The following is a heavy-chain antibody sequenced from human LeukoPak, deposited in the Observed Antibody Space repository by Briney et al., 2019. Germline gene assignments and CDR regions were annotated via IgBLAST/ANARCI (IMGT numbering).Heavy chain of an antibody. J-gene: IGHJ4*02. V-gene: IGHV3-23*01. Sequence: GGSLRLSCAASGFTFSSNAVSRVRQAPGKGLEWVSVITGNGGRTDYADSVKGRFTISRDNSKNTLSLQMNSLRAEETAVYYCAKDAVAPGSSGDYFDYWGQGTLVTVSS. D-gene: IGHD3-10*01. CDR2: ITGNGGRT. CDR3: AKDAVAPGSSGDYFDY. CDR1: GFTFSSNA.